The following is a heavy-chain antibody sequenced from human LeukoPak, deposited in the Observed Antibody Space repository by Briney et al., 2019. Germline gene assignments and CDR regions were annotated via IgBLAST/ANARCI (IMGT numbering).Heavy chain of an antibody. J-gene: IGHJ4*02. CDR2: IKQDGSEK. V-gene: IGHV3-7*01. D-gene: IGHD2-8*01. Sequence: PGGSLRLSCAVSGFTFSSYWMNWVRQAPGKGLEWVANIKQDGSEKNYVDSVKVRFTISRDNAKSSLFLQMNDLRAEDTAVYYCAKGGRGNGEVYWGQGTLVTVSS. CDR1: GFTFSSYW. CDR3: AKGGRGNGEVY.